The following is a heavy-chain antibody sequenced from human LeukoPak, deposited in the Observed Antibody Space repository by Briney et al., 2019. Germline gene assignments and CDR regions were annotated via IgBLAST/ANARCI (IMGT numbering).Heavy chain of an antibody. CDR1: GYSFPSYW. CDR3: ARLTCATASCYYGMDV. CDR2: IAPSDSYT. Sequence: GESLKISCKVSGYSFPSYWITWVRQVPGKGLEWMGRIAPSDSYTNYNPSFEGHVTMSVEKSITTVYLQWSSLKASDTAMYYCARLTCATASCYYGMDVWGQGTTVTVSS. J-gene: IGHJ6*02. V-gene: IGHV5-10-1*01. D-gene: IGHD2-15*01.